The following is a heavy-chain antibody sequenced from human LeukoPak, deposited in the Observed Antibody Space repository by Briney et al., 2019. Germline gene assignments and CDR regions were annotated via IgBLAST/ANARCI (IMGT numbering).Heavy chain of an antibody. V-gene: IGHV3-23*01. CDR1: GFTFSSYA. D-gene: IGHD1-26*01. CDR3: AKEYTGTFSPFPSYFDN. CDR2: ITGSGGRT. J-gene: IGHJ4*02. Sequence: PGGSLRLTCAASGFTFSSYAMNWVSQAPGKGLEWVSAITGSGGRTYYADSVKGRFTISRDNSKNTLYLQMNSLRAGDTAIYYCAKEYTGTFSPFPSYFDNWGQGTLVTVSS.